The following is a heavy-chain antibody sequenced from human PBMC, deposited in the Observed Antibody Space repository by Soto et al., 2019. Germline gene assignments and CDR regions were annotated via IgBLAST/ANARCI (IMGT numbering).Heavy chain of an antibody. D-gene: IGHD5-12*01. CDR2: ISSSSSYI. J-gene: IGHJ4*02. Sequence: GSLRLSCAASGFTFSSYSMNWVRQAPGKGLEWVSSISSSSSYIYYADSVKGRFTISRDNAKNSLYLQMNSLRAEDTAVYYCARDLMDIVATIFDYWGQGTLVTVSS. CDR1: GFTFSSYS. V-gene: IGHV3-21*01. CDR3: ARDLMDIVATIFDY.